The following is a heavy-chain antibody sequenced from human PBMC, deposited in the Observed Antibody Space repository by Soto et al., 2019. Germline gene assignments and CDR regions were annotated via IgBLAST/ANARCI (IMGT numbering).Heavy chain of an antibody. CDR1: GFTFSTYA. J-gene: IGHJ3*02. CDR3: ARSLGDYIWGSYRYGYAFDI. Sequence: GGSLRLSCAASGFTFSTYALSWVRQAPGKGLEWVSAISGSGYSTYYADSVKGRFTISRDSSKNKLYLQMNSLRAEDTAVYYCARSLGDYIWGSYRYGYAFDIWGQGTMVTVSS. CDR2: ISGSGYST. V-gene: IGHV3-23*01. D-gene: IGHD3-16*02.